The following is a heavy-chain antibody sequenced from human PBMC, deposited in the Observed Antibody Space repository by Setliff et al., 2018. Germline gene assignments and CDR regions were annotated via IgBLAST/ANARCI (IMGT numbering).Heavy chain of an antibody. J-gene: IGHJ6*02. D-gene: IGHD3-16*01. V-gene: IGHV4-4*07. CDR2: ISTSGNT. CDR3: ARDRTAYTYGLDV. Sequence: SETLSLTCTVSGGSIINSYYWSWIRQPAGKGLEWIGRISTSGNTNYNPSLKSRVTVSVDTSNNQFVLNLKAVTAADTAVYYCARDRTAYTYGLDVWGQGTTVTVSS. CDR1: GGSIINSYY.